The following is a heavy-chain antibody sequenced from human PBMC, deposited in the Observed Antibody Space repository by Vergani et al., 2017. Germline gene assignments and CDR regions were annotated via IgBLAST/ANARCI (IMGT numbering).Heavy chain of an antibody. V-gene: IGHV3-64*01. CDR1: GFTFDDYA. Sequence: EVQLVESGGGLIQPGGSLRLSCAASGFTFDDYAMHWVRQAPGKGLEYVSAISSNGGSTYYANSVKGRFTISRDNSKNTLYLQMGSLRAEDMAVYYCARGTGRWLTPASYSPDYWGQGTLVTVSS. CDR2: ISSNGGST. J-gene: IGHJ4*02. CDR3: ARGTGRWLTPASYSPDY. D-gene: IGHD5-24*01.